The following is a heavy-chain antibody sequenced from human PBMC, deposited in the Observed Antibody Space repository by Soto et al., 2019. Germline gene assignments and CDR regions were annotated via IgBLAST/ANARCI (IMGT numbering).Heavy chain of an antibody. Sequence: GESLKISCKGSGYSFTSYWIGWVRQMPGKGLEWMGIIYPGGSDTRYSPSFQGQVTISADKSISTAYLQWSSLKASDTAMYYCARRGSRKLYGMDVWGQGTTVTVSS. D-gene: IGHD2-2*01. J-gene: IGHJ6*02. CDR3: ARRGSRKLYGMDV. CDR2: IYPGGSDT. CDR1: GYSFTSYW. V-gene: IGHV5-51*01.